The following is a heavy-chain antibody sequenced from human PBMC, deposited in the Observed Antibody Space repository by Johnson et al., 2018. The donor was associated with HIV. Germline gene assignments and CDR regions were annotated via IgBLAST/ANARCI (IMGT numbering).Heavy chain of an antibody. CDR1: GFTFSSYG. CDR2: IQYDGSNK. V-gene: IGHV3-33*05. J-gene: IGHJ3*02. CDR3: ARSIMGAGPFDI. Sequence: QMQLVESGGGVVQPGRSLRLSCAASGFTFSSYGMHWVRQAPGKGLEWVTFIQYDGSNKYYADSVKGRFIISRDNAKDSLYLQMNSLRAEDTAVYYCARSIMGAGPFDIWGQGTMVSVSS.